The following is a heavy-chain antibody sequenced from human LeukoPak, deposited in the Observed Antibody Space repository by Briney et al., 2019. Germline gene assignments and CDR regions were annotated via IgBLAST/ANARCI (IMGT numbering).Heavy chain of an antibody. Sequence: GGSLRLSCAASGFTFSDHYVDWVRQAPGKGLEWVGRSTSKAYSYSTYYAASVKGRFTISRDDSRNSLYLQMNSLKIEDTAVYYCARGLAATGFYPWGQGTLVTVSS. CDR2: STSKAYSYST. J-gene: IGHJ5*02. V-gene: IGHV3-72*01. D-gene: IGHD6-13*01. CDR1: GFTFSDHY. CDR3: ARGLAATGFYP.